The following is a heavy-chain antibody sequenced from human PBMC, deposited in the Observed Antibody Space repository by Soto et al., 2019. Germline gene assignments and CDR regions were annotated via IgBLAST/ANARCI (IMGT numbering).Heavy chain of an antibody. CDR3: ARIGYSSGWYRHFDL. CDR2: INQDGSQK. Sequence: PGGSLRLSCAASGFIVSNYWMSWVRQAPGKGPEWVANINQDGSQKYYVDSVRGRFTISRDNAENSVYLQMSSLRAEDTAVYYCARIGYSSGWYRHFDLWGQGTLVTVSS. D-gene: IGHD6-19*01. J-gene: IGHJ4*02. CDR1: GFIVSNYW. V-gene: IGHV3-7*01.